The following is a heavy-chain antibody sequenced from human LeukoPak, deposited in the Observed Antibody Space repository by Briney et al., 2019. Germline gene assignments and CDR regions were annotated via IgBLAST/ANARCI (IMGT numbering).Heavy chain of an antibody. V-gene: IGHV3-30*01. CDR2: ISSGGTYE. D-gene: IGHD3-10*01. Sequence: GGSLRLSCAASGFTFSNYAMRWVRQAPGKGLEWVSVISSGGTYEYYADSVKGRFTISRDNSKNTLYLQLNSLRAEDTAVYYCARDSTYYYDSGSSGPHYFDNWGQGTLVTVSS. CDR3: ARDSTYYYDSGSSGPHYFDN. CDR1: GFTFSNYA. J-gene: IGHJ4*02.